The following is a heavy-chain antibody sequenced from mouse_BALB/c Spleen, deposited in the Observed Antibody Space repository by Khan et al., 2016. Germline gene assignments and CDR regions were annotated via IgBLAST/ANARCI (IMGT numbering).Heavy chain of an antibody. Sequence: VRLQQSGADLVKPGASVKLSCTASGFNIKDTYIHWVKQRPEQALEWIGRIDPANGNTEYDAKFQGKATITADKSSNTAYLQLSSLTSEDTAVYYGARFYYGGAYWGQGTLVTVSA. CDR2: IDPANGNT. D-gene: IGHD2-1*01. CDR1: GFNIKDTY. V-gene: IGHV14-3*02. J-gene: IGHJ3*01. CDR3: ARFYYGGAY.